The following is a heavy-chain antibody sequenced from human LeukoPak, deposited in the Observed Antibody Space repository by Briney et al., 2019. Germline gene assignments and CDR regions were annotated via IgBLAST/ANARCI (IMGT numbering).Heavy chain of an antibody. CDR1: GGTFSSYA. CDR2: IIPILGIA. Sequence: SVKVSCKASGGTFSSYAISWVRQAPGQGLEWMGRIIPILGIANYAQKFQGRVTITADKSTSTAYTELSSLRSEDTAVYYCARENRGPVVVPAAIVAELVAFDYWGQGTLVTVSS. J-gene: IGHJ4*02. D-gene: IGHD2-2*01. V-gene: IGHV1-69*04. CDR3: ARENRGPVVVPAAIVAELVAFDY.